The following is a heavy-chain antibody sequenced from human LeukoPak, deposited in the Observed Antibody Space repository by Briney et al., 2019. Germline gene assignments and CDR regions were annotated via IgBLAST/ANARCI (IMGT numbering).Heavy chain of an antibody. J-gene: IGHJ3*02. V-gene: IGHV3-21*01. Sequence: GGSLRLSCAASGFTFSSYSMNWVRQAPGKGLELVSSISSSISSIYYAASVKGRFTISRGNAKNSLYLQMNSLRAEDTAVYYCARAQEEIDAFDIWGQGTMVTVSS. CDR2: ISSSISSI. CDR1: GFTFSSYS. D-gene: IGHD5-24*01. CDR3: ARAQEEIDAFDI.